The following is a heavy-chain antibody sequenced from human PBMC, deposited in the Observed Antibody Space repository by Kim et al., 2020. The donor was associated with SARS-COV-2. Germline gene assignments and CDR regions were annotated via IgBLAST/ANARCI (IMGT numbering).Heavy chain of an antibody. CDR2: INSDGSST. V-gene: IGHV3-74*01. CDR3: ARVGGYSSGWSNNYYYYGIDV. J-gene: IGHJ6*02. D-gene: IGHD6-19*01. CDR1: GFTFSSYW. Sequence: GGSLRLSCAASGFTFSSYWMHWVRQAPGKGLVWVSRINSDGSSTSYADSVKGRFTISRDNAKNTLYLQMNSLRAEDTAVYYCARVGGYSSGWSNNYYYYGIDVWGQGTTVTVSS.